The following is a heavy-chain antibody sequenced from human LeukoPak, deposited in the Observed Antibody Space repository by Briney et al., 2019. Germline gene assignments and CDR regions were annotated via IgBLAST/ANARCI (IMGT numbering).Heavy chain of an antibody. Sequence: GGSLRLSCAASGFTFSSYGMHWVRQAPVKGLEWVAVIWYDGSNKYYADSVKGRFTISRDNSKNTLYLQMNSLRAEDTAVYYCARDSWELAYYFDYWGQGTLVTVSS. CDR2: IWYDGSNK. D-gene: IGHD1-26*01. J-gene: IGHJ4*02. CDR3: ARDSWELAYYFDY. CDR1: GFTFSSYG. V-gene: IGHV3-33*01.